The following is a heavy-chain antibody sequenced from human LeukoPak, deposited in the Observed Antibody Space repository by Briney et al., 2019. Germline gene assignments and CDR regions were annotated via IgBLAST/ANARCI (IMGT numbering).Heavy chain of an antibody. Sequence: GGSLRLSCAASGFTFSSYSMNWVRQAPGKGLEWVSYIKSSGTTIIYADSVRGRFTISRDNAKNTLYLQMNSLRVEDTAVYYCARDSFAPSWGQGTLVTVSS. J-gene: IGHJ4*02. V-gene: IGHV3-48*04. CDR3: ARDSFAPS. CDR2: IKSSGTTI. CDR1: GFTFSSYS. D-gene: IGHD2/OR15-2a*01.